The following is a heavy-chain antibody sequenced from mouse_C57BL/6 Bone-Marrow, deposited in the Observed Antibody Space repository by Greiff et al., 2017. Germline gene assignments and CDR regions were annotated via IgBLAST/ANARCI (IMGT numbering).Heavy chain of an antibody. CDR2: IDPSDSYT. J-gene: IGHJ3*01. V-gene: IGHV1-50*01. CDR3: ARLGFAY. Sequence: QVQLQQPGAELVKPGASVKLSCKASGYTFTSYWMQWVKQRPGQGLEWIGEIDPSDSYTNYNQKFKGKATLTVDTSSSTAYMKLSSLTSEDSAVYYCARLGFAYWGQGTLVTVSA. CDR1: GYTFTSYW.